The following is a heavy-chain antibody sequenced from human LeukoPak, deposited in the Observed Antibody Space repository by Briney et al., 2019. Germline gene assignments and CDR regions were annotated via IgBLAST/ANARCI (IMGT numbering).Heavy chain of an antibody. Sequence: TGGSLRLSCAASGFTFDDYGMSWVRQAPGKGLEWVSGINWNGGSTGYADSVKGRFPISRDNAKNSLYLQMNSLIAEDTALYYCARVATVTTWGDLYYYYYMDVWGKGTTVTVSS. CDR2: INWNGGST. CDR1: GFTFDDYG. J-gene: IGHJ6*03. CDR3: ARVATVTTWGDLYYYYYMDV. D-gene: IGHD4-17*01. V-gene: IGHV3-20*04.